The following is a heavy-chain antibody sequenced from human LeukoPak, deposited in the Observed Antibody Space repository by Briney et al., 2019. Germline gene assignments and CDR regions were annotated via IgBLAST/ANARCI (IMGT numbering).Heavy chain of an antibody. CDR2: ISGNGVT. D-gene: IGHD1-14*01. V-gene: IGHV3-43*02. Sequence: GGSLRLSCAASGFTFDDSAMHWVRQAPGKGLEWVSLISGNGVTYYADSVKGRFTISRDNGKNSLYLEMNSLRTEDTALYYCAKNEHSTGWFDPWGQGTLVTVSS. CDR1: GFTFDDSA. J-gene: IGHJ5*02. CDR3: AKNEHSTGWFDP.